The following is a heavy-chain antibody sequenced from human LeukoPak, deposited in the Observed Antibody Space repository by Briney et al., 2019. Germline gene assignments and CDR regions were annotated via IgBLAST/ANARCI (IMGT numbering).Heavy chain of an antibody. V-gene: IGHV3-23*01. D-gene: IGHD3-10*01. J-gene: IGHJ4*02. CDR1: GFTLSSYA. Sequence: GGSLRLSCAASGFTLSSYAMTWVRQAPGKGLEWVLDIGDSGATTYYADSGKGRFTISRDNSKNTLYLQMSSLRAEDTAVYFCASFHYYGSGAYYLSYWGQGTLVTVSS. CDR3: ASFHYYGSGAYYLSY. CDR2: IGDSGATT.